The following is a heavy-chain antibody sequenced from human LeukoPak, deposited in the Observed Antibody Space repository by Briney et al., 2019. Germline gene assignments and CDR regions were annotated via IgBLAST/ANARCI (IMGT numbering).Heavy chain of an antibody. V-gene: IGHV4-59*01. Sequence: SETLSLTCAVYGGSFSDYYWSWIRQPPGKGLEWIGYIYYSGSTNYNPSLKSRVTISVDTSKNQFSLKLSSVTAADTAVYYCAKHLRRRFFSRTLGFDPWGQGTLVTVSS. CDR1: GGSFSDYY. D-gene: IGHD3-3*01. CDR3: AKHLRRRFFSRTLGFDP. J-gene: IGHJ5*02. CDR2: IYYSGST.